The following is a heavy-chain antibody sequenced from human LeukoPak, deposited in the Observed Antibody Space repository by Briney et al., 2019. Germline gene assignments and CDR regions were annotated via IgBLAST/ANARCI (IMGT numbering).Heavy chain of an antibody. CDR3: ASRFGSTYYYDSSGYETPYYFDY. CDR1: GYTFTGYY. D-gene: IGHD3-22*01. V-gene: IGHV1-69*06. J-gene: IGHJ4*02. CDR2: IIPIFGTA. Sequence: ASVKVSCKASGYTFTGYYMHRVRQAPGQGLEWMGGIIPIFGTANYAQKFQGRVTITADKSTSTAYMELSSLRSEDTAVYYCASRFGSTYYYDSSGYETPYYFDYWGQGTLVTVSS.